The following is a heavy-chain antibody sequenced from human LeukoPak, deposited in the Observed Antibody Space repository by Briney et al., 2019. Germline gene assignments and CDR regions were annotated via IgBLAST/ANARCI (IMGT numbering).Heavy chain of an antibody. CDR2: IGRGIT. J-gene: IGHJ4*02. CDR1: GFTFSSYS. CDR3: ARDALAGEKPEYFFDY. V-gene: IGHV3-48*04. Sequence: GGSLRLSCAASGFTFSSYSMNWVRQAPGKGLEWVSHIGRGITYADSVKGRFTISRDNAKNSVYLQVNGLRAEDTAVYYCARDALAGEKPEYFFDYWGQGTLVTVSS.